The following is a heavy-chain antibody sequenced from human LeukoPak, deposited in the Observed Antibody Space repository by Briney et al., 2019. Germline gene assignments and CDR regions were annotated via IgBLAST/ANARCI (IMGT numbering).Heavy chain of an antibody. CDR2: INDSRST. J-gene: IGHJ4*02. CDR1: GEALNGYY. V-gene: IGHV4-34*01. D-gene: IGHD3-9*01. CDR3: ARSPPVVYDVLTGYYRFDY. Sequence: PSETLSLTCAVHGEALNGYYCGWIRQPPGKGLEWIGEINDSRSTKYNPSLKSRVTISVDTSKNQFSLKLNSVTAADTAVYYCARSPPVVYDVLTGYYRFDYWGQGTLVTVSS.